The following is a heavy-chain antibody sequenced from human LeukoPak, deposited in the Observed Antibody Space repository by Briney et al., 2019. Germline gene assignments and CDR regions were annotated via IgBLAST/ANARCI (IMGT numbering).Heavy chain of an antibody. Sequence: SETLSLTCTVSGGSISSSSYYWGWIRQPPGKGLEWIGSIYYSGSTYYNPSLKSRVTISVDTSKNQFSLKLSSVTAADTAVYYCARNLAGGTHYFDYWGQGPWSPSPQ. CDR3: ARNLAGGTHYFDY. J-gene: IGHJ4*02. CDR2: IYYSGST. D-gene: IGHD1-1*01. CDR1: GGSISSSSYY. V-gene: IGHV4-39*07.